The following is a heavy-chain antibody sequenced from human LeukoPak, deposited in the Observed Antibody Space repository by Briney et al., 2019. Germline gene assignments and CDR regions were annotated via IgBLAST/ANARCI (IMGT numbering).Heavy chain of an antibody. D-gene: IGHD6-19*01. CDR2: ISSSSSYI. V-gene: IGHV3-21*01. J-gene: IGHJ4*02. Sequence: PGGSLRLSCAASGFTFSSYSMNWVRQAPGKGLEWVSSISSSSSYIYYADSVKGRFTISRDNSKNTLYLQMNSLRAEDTAVYYCASVSSSGWYYFDYWGQGTLVTVSS. CDR3: ASVSSSGWYYFDY. CDR1: GFTFSSYS.